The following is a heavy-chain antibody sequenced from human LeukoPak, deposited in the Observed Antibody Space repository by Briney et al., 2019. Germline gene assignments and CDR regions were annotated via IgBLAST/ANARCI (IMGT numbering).Heavy chain of an antibody. Sequence: SETLSLTCTVSGGSISSYYWSWNRQPPGKGLEWIGYIYYSGSTNYNPSLKSRVTISVDTSKNQFSLKLSSVTAADTAVYYCASVDIVATTVDYWGQGTLVTVSS. J-gene: IGHJ4*02. CDR2: IYYSGST. D-gene: IGHD5-12*01. CDR3: ASVDIVATTVDY. V-gene: IGHV4-59*08. CDR1: GGSISSYY.